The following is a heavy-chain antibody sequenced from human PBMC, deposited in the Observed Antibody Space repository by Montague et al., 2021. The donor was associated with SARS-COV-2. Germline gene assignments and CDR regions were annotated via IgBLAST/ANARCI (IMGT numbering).Heavy chain of an antibody. J-gene: IGHJ4*02. Sequence: SLRLSCAASGFTFSSYAMSWVRQVPGKGLEWVSAISGSGGSTYYXDSVKGRFTISRDNSKNTLYLQMNSLRAEDTAVYYCAKGGERITMIVVVITLADFDYWGQGTLVTVSS. V-gene: IGHV3-23*01. CDR1: GFTFSSYA. CDR3: AKGGERITMIVVVITLADFDY. D-gene: IGHD3-22*01. CDR2: ISGSGGST.